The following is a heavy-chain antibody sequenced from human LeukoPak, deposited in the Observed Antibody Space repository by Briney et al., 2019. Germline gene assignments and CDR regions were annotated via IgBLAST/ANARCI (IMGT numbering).Heavy chain of an antibody. Sequence: SGTLSLTCAVSGGSISSSNWWSWVRQPPGKGLEWIGEIYHSGSTNYNPSLKSRVTISVDKSKNQFSLQLNSVTPEDTAVYYCARDHESSGWYRLNYWGQGTLVTVSS. CDR2: IYHSGST. CDR1: GGSISSSNW. J-gene: IGHJ4*02. D-gene: IGHD6-19*01. CDR3: ARDHESSGWYRLNY. V-gene: IGHV4-4*02.